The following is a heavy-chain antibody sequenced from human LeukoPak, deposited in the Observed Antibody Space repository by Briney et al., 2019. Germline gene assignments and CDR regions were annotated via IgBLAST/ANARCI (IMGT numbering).Heavy chain of an antibody. J-gene: IGHJ4*02. V-gene: IGHV4-61*02. CDR3: ASYYYDSSGHGTFDY. Sequence: PSETLSLTCTVSGGSMSSGTYYWSWIRQPAGKGLEYIGRIFSSGNNNYNPSLKSRVTISVDTSKNQFSLKLSSVTAADTAVYYCASYYYDSSGHGTFDYWGQGTLVTVSS. CDR2: IFSSGNN. CDR1: GGSMSSGTYY. D-gene: IGHD3-22*01.